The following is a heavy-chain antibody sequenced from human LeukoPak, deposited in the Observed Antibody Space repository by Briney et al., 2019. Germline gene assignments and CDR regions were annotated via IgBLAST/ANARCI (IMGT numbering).Heavy chain of an antibody. D-gene: IGHD3-22*01. Sequence: IPGGSLRLSCAASGFTFSSYSINWVRQAPGKGLEWVSSISSGSSYIYYADSVKGRFTISRDNAKNSLYLQMNSLRAEDTALYYCARDPRYYDSSGYGDAFDIWGQGTMVTVSS. CDR2: ISSGSSYI. J-gene: IGHJ3*02. CDR3: ARDPRYYDSSGYGDAFDI. CDR1: GFTFSSYS. V-gene: IGHV3-21*04.